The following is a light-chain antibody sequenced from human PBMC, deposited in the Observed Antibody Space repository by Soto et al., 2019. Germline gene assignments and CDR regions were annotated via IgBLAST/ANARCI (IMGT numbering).Light chain of an antibody. V-gene: IGLV1-47*01. CDR1: SSNIGSNY. CDR3: AAWDDSLSGYVV. Sequence: QPVLTQPPSASGTPGQRVTISCSGSSSNIGSNYVYWYQQLPGTARKLLIYRNNQRPSGVPDRFSGSKSGTSASLAISGLRSEDEADYYCAAWDDSLSGYVVFGGGTKVTVL. CDR2: RNN. J-gene: IGLJ2*01.